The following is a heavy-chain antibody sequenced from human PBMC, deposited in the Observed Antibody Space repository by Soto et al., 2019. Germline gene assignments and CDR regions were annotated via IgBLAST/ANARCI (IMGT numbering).Heavy chain of an antibody. D-gene: IGHD3-16*01. J-gene: IGHJ4*02. CDR3: AKDKEYDYVWGSYFDY. CDR1: GFTLSNYA. Sequence: GGSLRLSCTASGFTLSNYAVNWVRQAPGKGLEWVSAISGSGGSTYYADSVKGRFTISRDNSKNTLYLQMNSLRAEDTAVYYCAKDKEYDYVWGSYFDYWGQGTQVTVSS. CDR2: ISGSGGST. V-gene: IGHV3-23*01.